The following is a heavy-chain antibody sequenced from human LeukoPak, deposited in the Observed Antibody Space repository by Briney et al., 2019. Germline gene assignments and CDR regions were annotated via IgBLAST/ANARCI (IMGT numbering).Heavy chain of an antibody. CDR1: GYSFTSYW. J-gene: IGHJ4*02. V-gene: IGHV5-51*01. Sequence: VESLKISCHGSGYSFTSYWIGWVRQMPGKGMGWRGIISHGDSDTRYSPSFQGQATISADQSISTAYLQWSSLKASDTAMYYCARHGTGDPTLMGDWGQGALVTVRS. CDR2: ISHGDSDT. D-gene: IGHD1-26*01. CDR3: ARHGTGDPTLMGD.